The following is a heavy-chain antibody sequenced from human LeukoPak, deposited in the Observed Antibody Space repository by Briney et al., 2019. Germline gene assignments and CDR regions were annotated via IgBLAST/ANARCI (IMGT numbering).Heavy chain of an antibody. CDR1: GFSFTDYP. Sequence: GGSLRLSCATSGFSFTDYPMNWVRQAPGKGLVWVSRINSDESITTYADSVKGRFTISRDNAKNTLYLQMNSLRAEDTAVYYCARGLVPGFLDYWGQGTPVTVSS. CDR2: INSDESIT. D-gene: IGHD4-11*01. J-gene: IGHJ4*02. V-gene: IGHV3-74*01. CDR3: ARGLVPGFLDY.